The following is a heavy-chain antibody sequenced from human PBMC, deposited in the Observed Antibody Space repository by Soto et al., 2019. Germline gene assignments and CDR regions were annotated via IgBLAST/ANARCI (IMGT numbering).Heavy chain of an antibody. D-gene: IGHD3-3*01. Sequence: EVQLVESGGGLVQAGGSLRLSCAASGFTFSTYEMNWVRQAPGKGLEWISYISSSGTTIYYADSVKGRFTISRDNAKNSLSLQMHSLRAEDTAVYYCARGHITIFEVVTGGMDVWGQGTTVTVSS. J-gene: IGHJ6*02. V-gene: IGHV3-48*03. CDR3: ARGHITIFEVVTGGMDV. CDR1: GFTFSTYE. CDR2: ISSSGTTI.